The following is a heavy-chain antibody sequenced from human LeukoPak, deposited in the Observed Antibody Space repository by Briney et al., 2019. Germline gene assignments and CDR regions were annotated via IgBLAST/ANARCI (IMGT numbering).Heavy chain of an antibody. V-gene: IGHV4-59*01. CDR1: GGSISSYY. Sequence: SETLSLTCTVSGGSISSYYSSWIRQPPGKGLEWIGYIYYSGSTNYNPSLKSRVSISVDTSKNQFSLKLSSVTAADTAVYYCARVYYDFWSGYYYYYMDVWGKGTTVTVSS. CDR3: ARVYYDFWSGYYYYYMDV. CDR2: IYYSGST. J-gene: IGHJ6*03. D-gene: IGHD3-3*01.